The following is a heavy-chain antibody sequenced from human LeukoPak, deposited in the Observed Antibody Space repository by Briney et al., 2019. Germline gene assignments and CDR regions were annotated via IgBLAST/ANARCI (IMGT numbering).Heavy chain of an antibody. J-gene: IGHJ4*02. CDR1: GGSLRSYY. CDR2: IYYSGST. Sequence: SETLSLTCTVSGGSLRSYYWSWIRQPPGKGLEWIGYIYYSGSTNYNPSLKSRVTISVDTSKNQFSLRLSSVTAAGTAVYYCARERRGPSYFDYWGQGTLVTVSS. CDR3: ARERRGPSYFDY. V-gene: IGHV4-59*01.